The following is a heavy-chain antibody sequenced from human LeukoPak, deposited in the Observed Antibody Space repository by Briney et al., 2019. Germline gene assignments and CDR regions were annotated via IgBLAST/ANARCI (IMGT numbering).Heavy chain of an antibody. Sequence: SETLSLTCTVSGGSISSYYWSWIRQPPGKGLEWIGEINHSGSTNYNPSLKSRVTISVDTSKNQFSLKLSSVTAADTAVYYCARERRYYGSGSLYYYYYYMDVWGKGTTVTVSS. CDR3: ARERRYYGSGSLYYYYYYMDV. D-gene: IGHD3-10*01. V-gene: IGHV4-34*01. J-gene: IGHJ6*03. CDR2: INHSGST. CDR1: GGSISSYY.